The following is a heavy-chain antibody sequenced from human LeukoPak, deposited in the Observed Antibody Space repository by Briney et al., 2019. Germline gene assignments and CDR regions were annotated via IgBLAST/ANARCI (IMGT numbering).Heavy chain of an antibody. J-gene: IGHJ4*02. CDR2: ISSSSSYI. Sequence: GGSLRLSRAASGFTFSSYSMNWVRQAPGKGLEWVSSISSSSSYIYYADSVKGRFIISRDNAKNSLYLQMNSLRAEDTAVYYCARSRIVGATRHFDYWGQGTLVTVSS. CDR1: GFTFSSYS. D-gene: IGHD1-26*01. CDR3: ARSRIVGATRHFDY. V-gene: IGHV3-21*01.